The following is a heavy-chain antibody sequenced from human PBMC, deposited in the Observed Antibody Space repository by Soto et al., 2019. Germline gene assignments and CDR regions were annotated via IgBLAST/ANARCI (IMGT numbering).Heavy chain of an antibody. J-gene: IGHJ6*02. CDR2: IYYSGST. V-gene: IGHV4-59*01. CDR1: GGSISSYY. CDR3: ARDKVVYGRYYDFWSPAVGYYYGMDV. D-gene: IGHD3-3*01. Sequence: QVQLQESGPGLVKPSETLSLTCTVSGGSISSYYWSWIRQPPGKGLEWIGYIYYSGSTNYNPSLKSRVTISVDTYKNQFSLKLSSVTAADTAVYYCARDKVVYGRYYDFWSPAVGYYYGMDVWGQGTTVTVSS.